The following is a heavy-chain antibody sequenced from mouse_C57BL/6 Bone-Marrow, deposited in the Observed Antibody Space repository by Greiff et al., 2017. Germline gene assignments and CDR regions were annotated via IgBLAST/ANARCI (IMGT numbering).Heavy chain of an antibody. CDR3: ARALYYGSTYYAMDY. Sequence: QVQLQQPGAELVKPGASVKLSCKASGYTFTSYWMQWVKQRPGQGLEWIGEIDPSDSYTNYNQKFKGKATLTVDTSSSTAYMQLSSLTSEDSAVYYCARALYYGSTYYAMDYGGQGTSVTVSS. CDR2: IDPSDSYT. V-gene: IGHV1-50*01. D-gene: IGHD1-1*01. J-gene: IGHJ4*01. CDR1: GYTFTSYW.